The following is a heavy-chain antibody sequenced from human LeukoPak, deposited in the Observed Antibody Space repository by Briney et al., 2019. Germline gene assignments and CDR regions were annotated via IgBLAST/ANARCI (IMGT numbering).Heavy chain of an antibody. D-gene: IGHD1-26*01. CDR2: VYYSGTT. CDR1: GGSISTYY. V-gene: IGHV4-59*08. Sequence: SETLSLTCSVSGGSISTYYWSWIRQTPGKGLDWIGYVYYSGTTNYNPSLKGRVTISSDTSKNQFSLNLRSVNVADTAIYYCARHGGSLGYFDSWGQGTLVTVSS. CDR3: ARHGGSLGYFDS. J-gene: IGHJ4*02.